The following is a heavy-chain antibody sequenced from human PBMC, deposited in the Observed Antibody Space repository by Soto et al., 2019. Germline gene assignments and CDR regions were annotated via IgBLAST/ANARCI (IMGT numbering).Heavy chain of an antibody. CDR3: ASDAHKLFYYNGMEF. CDR2: ISVYNQNT. Sequence: QVQLVQSAAEVKRPGASVTVSCKASGYGFTGYGINWVRQAPGQGLEWMAWISVYNQNTNYARKFQDRVTLTTDTSTNTAHMELRSLTSDDTAVYFCASDAHKLFYYNGMEFWGQGTPVTVSS. J-gene: IGHJ6*02. V-gene: IGHV1-18*04. CDR1: GYGFTGYG.